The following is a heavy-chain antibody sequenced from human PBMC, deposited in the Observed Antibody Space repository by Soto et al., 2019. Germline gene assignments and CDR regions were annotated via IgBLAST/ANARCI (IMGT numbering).Heavy chain of an antibody. Sequence: SQTLSLPCTVSGGSISSSSYYWGMIHQPPGKGLEWIGSIYYSGSTYYNPSLKSRVTISADTSKNQFSLKLSSVTAADTAVYYCARGYDILTGRTDYWGQGTLVTVSS. CDR3: ARGYDILTGRTDY. D-gene: IGHD3-9*01. V-gene: IGHV4-39*01. CDR1: GGSISSSSYY. J-gene: IGHJ4*02. CDR2: IYYSGST.